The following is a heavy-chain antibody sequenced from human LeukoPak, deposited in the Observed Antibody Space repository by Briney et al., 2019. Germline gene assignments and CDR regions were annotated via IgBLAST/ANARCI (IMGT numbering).Heavy chain of an antibody. D-gene: IGHD2-21*02. CDR1: GFTFSTHG. CDR3: AKDIVGGGDDY. Sequence: GGSLRLSCAASGFTFSTHGMHWVRQAPGKGLEWVANIKEDGSKKNYVDSVKGRFTISRDNAENSVYLQMNSLRVEDTAVYYCAKDIVGGGDDYWGQGTLVTVSS. J-gene: IGHJ4*02. V-gene: IGHV3-7*01. CDR2: IKEDGSKK.